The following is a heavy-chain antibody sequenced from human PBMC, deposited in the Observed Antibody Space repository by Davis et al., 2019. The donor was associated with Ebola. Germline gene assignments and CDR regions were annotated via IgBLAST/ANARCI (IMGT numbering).Heavy chain of an antibody. CDR1: RSTFSAYY. Sequence: ASVKVSCKASRSTFSAYYIHWVRQAPGQGLEWMGWISAYNGNTNYAQKLQGRVTMTTDTSTSTAYMELRSLRSDDTAVYYCARDLSRSGWFDPWGQGTLVTVSS. CDR3: ARDLSRSGWFDP. V-gene: IGHV1-18*04. J-gene: IGHJ5*02. D-gene: IGHD2/OR15-2a*01. CDR2: ISAYNGNT.